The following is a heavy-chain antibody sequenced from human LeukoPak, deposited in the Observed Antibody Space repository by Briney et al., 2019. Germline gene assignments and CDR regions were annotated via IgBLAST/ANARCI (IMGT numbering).Heavy chain of an antibody. Sequence: GRSLRLSCVASGFMFSVYGMHWVRQAPGKGLEWVAVIWNDGSNKYYADSVKGRFTISRDNSKNTLYLRMNSLRAEDTAVYSCARASGPFDYWGQGTLVTVSS. D-gene: IGHD3-10*01. CDR1: GFMFSVYG. CDR3: ARASGPFDY. V-gene: IGHV3-33*01. J-gene: IGHJ4*02. CDR2: IWNDGSNK.